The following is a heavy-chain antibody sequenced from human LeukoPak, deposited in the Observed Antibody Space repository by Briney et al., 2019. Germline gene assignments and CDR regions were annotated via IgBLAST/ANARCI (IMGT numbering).Heavy chain of an antibody. Sequence: GGSLRLSCAASGFTFSSYAMSCVRQAPGKGLEWVSAISGSGGSTYYADSVKGRFTISRDNSKNTLYLQMNSLRAEDTAVYYCANIPGGGYSYGFLYFDYWGQGTLVTVSS. J-gene: IGHJ4*02. CDR3: ANIPGGGYSYGFLYFDY. CDR1: GFTFSSYA. CDR2: ISGSGGST. D-gene: IGHD5-18*01. V-gene: IGHV3-23*01.